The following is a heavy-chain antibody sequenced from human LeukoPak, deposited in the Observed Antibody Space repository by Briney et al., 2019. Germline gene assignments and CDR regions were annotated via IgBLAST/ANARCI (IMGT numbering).Heavy chain of an antibody. V-gene: IGHV1-2*02. CDR3: ARDSGNLIGTMVRGAPGGFDY. CDR2: VNPNSGDT. Sequence: ASVKVSCKASGYTFTCYYLHWVRQAPGQGLEWMGCVNPNSGDTNYAQKFQGSVTMTRDTSISTAYMELSRLRSDDTAVYYCARDSGNLIGTMVRGAPGGFDYWGQGTLVTVSS. J-gene: IGHJ4*02. CDR1: GYTFTCYY. D-gene: IGHD3-10*01.